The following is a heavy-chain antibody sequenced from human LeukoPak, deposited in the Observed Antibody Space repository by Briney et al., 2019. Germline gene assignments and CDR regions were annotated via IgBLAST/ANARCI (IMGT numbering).Heavy chain of an antibody. J-gene: IGHJ5*02. CDR1: GGTFSSYA. V-gene: IGHV1-69*13. D-gene: IGHD2-2*01. Sequence: ASVKVSCKASGGTFSSYAISWVRQAPGQGLEWMGGIIPNFGTANYAQKFQGRVTITADESTSTAYMELSSLRSEDTAVYYCAREAQEGYCSSTSCPFGPWGQGTLVTVSS. CDR3: AREAQEGYCSSTSCPFGP. CDR2: IIPNFGTA.